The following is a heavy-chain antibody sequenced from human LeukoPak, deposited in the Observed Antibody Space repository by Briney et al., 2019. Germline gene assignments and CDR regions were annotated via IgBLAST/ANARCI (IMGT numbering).Heavy chain of an antibody. CDR1: GFTFSSYA. CDR3: AKDTAAGTWVDY. D-gene: IGHD6-13*01. V-gene: IGHV3-30*04. CDR2: ISYDGSNK. Sequence: GGSLRLSCAASGFTFSSYAMHWVRQAPGKGLEWVAVISYDGSNKYYADSVKGRFTISRDNSKNTLYLQMNSLRAEDTAVYYCAKDTAAGTWVDYWGQGTLVTVSS. J-gene: IGHJ4*02.